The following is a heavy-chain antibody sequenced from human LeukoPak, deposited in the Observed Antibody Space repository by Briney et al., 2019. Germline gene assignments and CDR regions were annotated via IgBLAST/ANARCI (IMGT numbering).Heavy chain of an antibody. J-gene: IGHJ5*02. CDR1: GGSISSSSYY. CDR2: IYYSGST. Sequence: SETLSLTCTVSGGSISSSSYYWGWIRQPPGKGLEWIGSIYYSGSTYYNPSLKSRVTISVDTSKNQFSPKLSSVTAADTAVYYCARHRLVVPPNNWFDPWGQGTLVTVYS. CDR3: ARHRLVVPPNNWFDP. D-gene: IGHD2-2*01. V-gene: IGHV4-39*01.